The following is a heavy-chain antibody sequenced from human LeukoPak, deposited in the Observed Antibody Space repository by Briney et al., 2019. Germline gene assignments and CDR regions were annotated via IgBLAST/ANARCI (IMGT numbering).Heavy chain of an antibody. CDR1: VGFINRWSYY. Sequence: SETLALTRAVSVGFINRWSYYWGWIRQPPGKGLEWIGSIYYSGSTYYNPSLKSRVTISVDTPKNQFSLKLSSVTAAGTARYYCARRASYYYTTGYYDDIPRNAFDIWGQGTMVTVSS. D-gene: IGHD3-22*01. V-gene: IGHV4-39*01. CDR2: IYYSGST. CDR3: ARRASYYYTTGYYDDIPRNAFDI. J-gene: IGHJ3*02.